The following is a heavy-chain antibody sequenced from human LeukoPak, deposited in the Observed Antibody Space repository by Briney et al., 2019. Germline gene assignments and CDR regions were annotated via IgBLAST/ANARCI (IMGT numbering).Heavy chain of an antibody. CDR2: IYTSGST. Sequence: SETLSLTCTVSGGSISSYYWSWIRQPAGKGLEWIGRIYTSGSTNYNPSLKSRVTMSVDTSKNQFSLKLSSVTAADTAVYYCASLGYCSGGSCPPNWFDPWGQGTLVTVSS. CDR1: GGSISSYY. D-gene: IGHD2-15*01. CDR3: ASLGYCSGGSCPPNWFDP. J-gene: IGHJ5*02. V-gene: IGHV4-4*07.